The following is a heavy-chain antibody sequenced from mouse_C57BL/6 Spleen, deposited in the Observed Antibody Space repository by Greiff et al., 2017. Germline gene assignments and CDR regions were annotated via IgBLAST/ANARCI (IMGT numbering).Heavy chain of an antibody. Sequence: EVKLVESGGGLVKPGGSLKLSCAASGFTFSSYAMSWVRQTPEKRLEWVATISDGGSYTYYPDNVQGRFTITRDNAKNHLYLQMSHLKSEDTAMYYCARGRMRLGEFADWGKGTLVTVSA. V-gene: IGHV5-4*03. CDR3: ARGRMRLGEFAD. CDR1: GFTFSSYA. J-gene: IGHJ3*01. D-gene: IGHD2-4*01. CDR2: ISDGGSYT.